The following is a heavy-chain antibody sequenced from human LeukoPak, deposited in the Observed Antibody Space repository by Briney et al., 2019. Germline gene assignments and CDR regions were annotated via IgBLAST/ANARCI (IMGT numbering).Heavy chain of an antibody. V-gene: IGHV1-2*02. CDR3: ARDRSGSYYEDFDY. Sequence: ASAKVSCKASGYTFTGYYMHWVRQAPGQGLEWMGWINPNSGGTNYAQKFQGRVTMTRDTSISTAYMELSRLRSDDTAVYYCARDRSGSYYEDFDYWGQGTLVTVSS. CDR2: INPNSGGT. J-gene: IGHJ4*02. D-gene: IGHD1-26*01. CDR1: GYTFTGYY.